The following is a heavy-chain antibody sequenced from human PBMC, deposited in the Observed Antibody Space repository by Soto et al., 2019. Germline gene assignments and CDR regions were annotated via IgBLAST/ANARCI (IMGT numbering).Heavy chain of an antibody. CDR2: ISPKSGNI. Sequence: ASVKVSCKTSGYTFTRNGISWVRQAPGQGLEWMGWISPKSGNIKYAQKLQGRVIMTTDTSTSTAQMELRSLRSDDTAVYYCVKDRDSNSWPSRDVWGPGTTVTVSS. V-gene: IGHV1-18*01. CDR3: VKDRDSNSWPSRDV. J-gene: IGHJ6*02. D-gene: IGHD3-22*01. CDR1: GYTFTRNG.